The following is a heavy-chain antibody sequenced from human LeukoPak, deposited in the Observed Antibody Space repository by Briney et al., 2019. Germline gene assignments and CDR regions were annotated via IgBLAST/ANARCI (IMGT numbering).Heavy chain of an antibody. CDR2: ISGDGGDI. Sequence: GGSLRLSCATSGFTLSDYYMSWIRQAPGKGLEWLSYISGDGGDINYADSVEGRFTVSRDNAKNALYLQMNSLRVEDTAIYYCATKAREAPEWGQGTLVTVSS. CDR1: GFTLSDYY. J-gene: IGHJ4*01. D-gene: IGHD1/OR15-1a*01. CDR3: ATKAREAPE. V-gene: IGHV3-11*01.